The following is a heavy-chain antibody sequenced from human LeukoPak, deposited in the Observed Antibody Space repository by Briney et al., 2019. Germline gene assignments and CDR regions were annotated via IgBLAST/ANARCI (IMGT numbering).Heavy chain of an antibody. Sequence: GGSLRLSCVASGFTFSTYGMHWVRQAPGEGLEWVAFIRYDGSNEYYTDSVKGRFTVSRDNSKNTLYLQMNSLRPEDTAFYYCSKDFLSSDSSGYYSWGQGTLVTVSS. CDR1: GFTFSTYG. CDR3: SKDFLSSDSSGYYS. J-gene: IGHJ4*02. CDR2: IRYDGSNE. D-gene: IGHD3-22*01. V-gene: IGHV3-30*02.